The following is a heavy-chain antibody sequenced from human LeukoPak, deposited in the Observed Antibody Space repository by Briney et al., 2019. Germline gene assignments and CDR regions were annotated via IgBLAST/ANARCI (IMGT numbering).Heavy chain of an antibody. CDR3: ARSTFSSSWNL. Sequence: PSETLSLTCTVSGGSISGYYWIWIRQPPGKGLEWIAYIYYTGRTNYRPSLKSRVTISIDTSKNQFSLKLTSVTAADTAVYYCARSTFSSSWNLWGQGTLVTVSS. J-gene: IGHJ4*02. D-gene: IGHD6-13*01. V-gene: IGHV4-59*08. CDR2: IYYTGRT. CDR1: GGSISGYY.